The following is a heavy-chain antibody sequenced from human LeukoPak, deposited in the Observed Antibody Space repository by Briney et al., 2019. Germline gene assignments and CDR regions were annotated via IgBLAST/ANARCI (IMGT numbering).Heavy chain of an antibody. CDR1: GYTFTSYA. Sequence: ASVKVSCKASGYTFTSYAVNWVRQAPGQGLEWMGWINTNTGNPTHAQAFTGRFVFSLDTSVNTAYLQISSLKAEDTAVYYCARAEQWWLLDYWGQGAPVTVSS. V-gene: IGHV7-4-1*02. J-gene: IGHJ4*02. CDR2: INTNTGNP. CDR3: ARAEQWWLLDY. D-gene: IGHD5-12*01.